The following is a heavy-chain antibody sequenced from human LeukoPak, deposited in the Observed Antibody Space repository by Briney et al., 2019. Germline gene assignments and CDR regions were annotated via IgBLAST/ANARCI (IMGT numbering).Heavy chain of an antibody. CDR2: IHYSGNT. J-gene: IGHJ5*02. CDR1: GGSISSYY. D-gene: IGHD5-24*01. CDR3: ARGGRWLQFAH. Sequence: SETLSLTCTVSGGSISSYYWSWIRQPPGKGLEWIGFIHYSGNTNYNPSLKSRVTISVDTSKNQFSLKLSSVTAADTAVYYCARGGRWLQFAHWGQGTLVTVSS. V-gene: IGHV4-59*12.